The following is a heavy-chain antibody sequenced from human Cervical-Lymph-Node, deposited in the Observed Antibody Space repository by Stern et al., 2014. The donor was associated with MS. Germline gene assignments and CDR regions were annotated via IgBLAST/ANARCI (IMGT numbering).Heavy chain of an antibody. CDR2: IGTDGVT. CDR1: GFTFSNFA. CDR3: GKDLHYWSADS. J-gene: IGHJ4*02. D-gene: IGHD1-1*01. Sequence: MQLVQSGGGLVQPGGSLRLSCAGSGFTFSNFAMTWIRQAPGKGLEWVSGIGTDGVTHYAESVKVRFSISRDNSRSTLYLQMEGLRAEDTAVYYCGKDLHYWSADSWGQGTLVTVSS. V-gene: IGHV3-23*04.